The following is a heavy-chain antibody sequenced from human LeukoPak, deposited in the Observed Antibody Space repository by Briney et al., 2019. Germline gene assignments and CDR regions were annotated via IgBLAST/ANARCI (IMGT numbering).Heavy chain of an antibody. CDR3: ARRWLTYYFDY. J-gene: IGHJ4*02. D-gene: IGHD6-19*01. CDR2: ISSSSSTI. Sequence: GGSLRLSCAASGFLFSRYSINWLRQAPGKGLEWVLYISSSSSTIYYADSVKGRFTISRDNAKNSLYLQMNSLRAEDTAVYYCARRWLTYYFDYWGQGTLVTVSS. V-gene: IGHV3-48*04. CDR1: GFLFSRYS.